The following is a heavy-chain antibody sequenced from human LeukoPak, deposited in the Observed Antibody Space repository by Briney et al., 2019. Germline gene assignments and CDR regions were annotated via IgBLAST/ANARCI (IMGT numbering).Heavy chain of an antibody. D-gene: IGHD4-17*01. J-gene: IGHJ4*02. Sequence: AGGSLRLSCADSGFTFSGYWMSWVRQAPGKGLEWVAYINQDGSVNYYVDFVKGRFTISRDNAKNSLNLQMNSLRAEDTAVYYCARINFAGDLFYFDYWGQGTLVTVSS. CDR3: ARINFAGDLFYFDY. CDR2: INQDGSVN. CDR1: GFTFSGYW. V-gene: IGHV3-7*01.